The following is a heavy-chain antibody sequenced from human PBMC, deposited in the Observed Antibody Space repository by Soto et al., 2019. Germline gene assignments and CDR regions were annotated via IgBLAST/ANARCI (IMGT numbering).Heavy chain of an antibody. J-gene: IGHJ4*02. CDR2: IIPIFGTA. Sequence: SVKVSCKASGGTFSSYAISWVRQAPGQGLEWMGGIIPIFGTANYAQKFQGRVTITADESTSTAYMELSSLRSEDTAVYYCGSGYEALPFDYWGQGTLVTVSS. D-gene: IGHD5-12*01. CDR3: GSGYEALPFDY. CDR1: GGTFSSYA. V-gene: IGHV1-69*13.